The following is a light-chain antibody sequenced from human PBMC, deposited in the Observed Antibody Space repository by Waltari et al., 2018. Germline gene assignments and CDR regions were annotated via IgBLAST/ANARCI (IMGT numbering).Light chain of an antibody. J-gene: IGLJ2*01. V-gene: IGLV1-47*01. CDR2: RNN. CDR3: AAWDDSLSGVV. Sequence: QSVLTQPPSASGTPGQRVTISCSGSSSNIGSNYVYWYQQLPGTAPKLLIYRNNQRPSGLPDRFSCSKSGTSASLAISGLRSEDEADYYCAAWDDSLSGVVFGGGTKLTVL. CDR1: SSNIGSNY.